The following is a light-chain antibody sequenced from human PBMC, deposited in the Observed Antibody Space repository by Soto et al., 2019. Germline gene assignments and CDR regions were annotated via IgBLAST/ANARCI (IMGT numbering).Light chain of an antibody. J-gene: IGKJ3*01. V-gene: IGKV1-9*01. CDR1: QGLNSN. Sequence: IHLTQSPSSLSASVGDRVTITCRASQGLNSNLAWYQQKPGKAPKLLMYAATTWQKGGPARFSGNGSGTECTRPISSLQTEDCATYYCQQSRNYCTVGPGTKVDI. CDR3: QQSRNYCT. CDR2: AAT.